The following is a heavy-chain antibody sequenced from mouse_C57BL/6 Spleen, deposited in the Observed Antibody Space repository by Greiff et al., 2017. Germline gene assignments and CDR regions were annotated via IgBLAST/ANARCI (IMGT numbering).Heavy chain of an antibody. D-gene: IGHD1-1*01. CDR2: IWSGGST. CDR1: GFSLTSYG. Sequence: VKLQESGPGLVQPSQSLSITCTVSGFSLTSYGVHWVRQSPGKGLEWLGVIWSGGSTDYNAAFISRLSISKDNSKSQVFFKMNSLQADDTAMYYCASSYYYGSNPFAYWGQGTLVTVSA. J-gene: IGHJ3*01. CDR3: ASSYYYGSNPFAY. V-gene: IGHV2-2*01.